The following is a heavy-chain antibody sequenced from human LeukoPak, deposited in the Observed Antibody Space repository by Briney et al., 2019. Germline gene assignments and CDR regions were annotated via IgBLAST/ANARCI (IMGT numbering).Heavy chain of an antibody. Sequence: PSETLSLTCADYGGSFSGYYWSWIRQPPGKGLEWIGEINHSGSTNYNPSLKSRVTISVDTSKNQFSLKLSSVTAADTAVYYCACPSAAATYYYGMDVWGQGTTVTVSS. J-gene: IGHJ6*02. CDR2: INHSGST. D-gene: IGHD2-2*01. CDR1: GGSFSGYY. V-gene: IGHV4-34*01. CDR3: ACPSAAATYYYGMDV.